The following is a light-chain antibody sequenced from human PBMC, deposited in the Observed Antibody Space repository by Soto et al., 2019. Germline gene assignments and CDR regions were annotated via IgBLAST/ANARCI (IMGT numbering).Light chain of an antibody. V-gene: IGKV3-20*01. CDR2: GAS. CDR3: QQYNNWPRT. CDR1: QSVSNSF. J-gene: IGKJ1*01. Sequence: EIVLTQSPGTLSLSPGERATLSCRASQSVSNSFLAWYQQKPGQAPRLLIFGASSRATGIPDRFSGSGSGTDFTLIISRLETEDFAVYYCQQYNNWPRTLGQGTKVDIK.